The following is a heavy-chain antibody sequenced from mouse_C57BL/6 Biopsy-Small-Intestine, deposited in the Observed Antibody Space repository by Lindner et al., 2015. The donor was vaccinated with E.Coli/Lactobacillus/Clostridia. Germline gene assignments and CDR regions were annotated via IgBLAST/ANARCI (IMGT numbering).Heavy chain of an antibody. CDR3: ATYSNYVGYFDV. CDR2: INPGSGGI. Sequence: VQLQESGAELERPGTSVKVSCKASGYVFTNYLIQWVKQRPGQGLEWIGVINPGSGGITYNEKFKGKATLTADKSSNTAYMQLNSLTSEDSAVYFCATYSNYVGYFDVWGTGTTVTVSS. CDR1: GYVFTNYL. J-gene: IGHJ1*03. D-gene: IGHD2-5*01. V-gene: IGHV1-54*01.